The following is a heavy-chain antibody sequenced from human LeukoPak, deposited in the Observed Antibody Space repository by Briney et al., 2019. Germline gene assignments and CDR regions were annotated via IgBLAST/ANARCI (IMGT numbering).Heavy chain of an antibody. D-gene: IGHD6-13*01. J-gene: IGHJ4*02. CDR1: GGSMSINTW. CDR3: ARAKGRSPLFDY. CDR2: IHHSGST. V-gene: IGHV4-4*02. Sequence: SGTLSLTCAVSGGSMSINTWWSWVRQPPGKGLEWIGEIHHSGSTNYNPSLRSRVTISVDKSKNQFSLHLTSVTAADTAVYYCARAKGRSPLFDYWGQGTLVTVSS.